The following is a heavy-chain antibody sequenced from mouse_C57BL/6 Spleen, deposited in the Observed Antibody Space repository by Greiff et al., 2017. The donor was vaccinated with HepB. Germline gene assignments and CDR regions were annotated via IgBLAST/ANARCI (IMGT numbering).Heavy chain of an antibody. Sequence: EVQGVESGGGLVKPGGSLKLSCAASGFTFSDYGMHWVRQAPEKGLEWVAYISSGSSTIYYADTVKGRFTISRDNAKNTLFLQMTSLRSEDTAMYYCAITLAYWGQGTLVTVSA. CDR1: GFTFSDYG. CDR2: ISSGSSTI. D-gene: IGHD2-12*01. CDR3: AITLAY. J-gene: IGHJ3*01. V-gene: IGHV5-17*01.